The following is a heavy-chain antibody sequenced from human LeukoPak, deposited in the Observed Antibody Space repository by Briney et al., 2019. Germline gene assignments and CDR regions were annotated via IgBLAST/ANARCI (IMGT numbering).Heavy chain of an antibody. D-gene: IGHD6-13*01. V-gene: IGHV3-21*01. CDR3: ARGGYSSSWYPSPPYYFDY. Sequence: PGGSLRLSCAASGFTFSSYSMNWVRQAPGKGLEWVSSISSSSSYIYYADSVKGRFTISRDNAKNSLYLQMNSLRAEDTAVYYCARGGYSSSWYPSPPYYFDYWGQGTLVTVSS. CDR2: ISSSSSYI. J-gene: IGHJ4*02. CDR1: GFTFSSYS.